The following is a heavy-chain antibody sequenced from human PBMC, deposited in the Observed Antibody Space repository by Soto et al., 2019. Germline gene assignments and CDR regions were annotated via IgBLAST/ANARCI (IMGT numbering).Heavy chain of an antibody. V-gene: IGHV3-23*01. CDR1: GCTFSSYS. Sequence: VGSLRLSCAASGCTFSSYSMSWVRQAPGKGLEWVSAISGSGGSTYYADSVNGRFTISRDNSKNTLYLQMNSQRAEDTAAYSCVSDLVGASDSYGLDVWGQGTPVTVSS. CDR3: VSDLVGASDSYGLDV. J-gene: IGHJ6*02. D-gene: IGHD1-26*01. CDR2: ISGSGGST.